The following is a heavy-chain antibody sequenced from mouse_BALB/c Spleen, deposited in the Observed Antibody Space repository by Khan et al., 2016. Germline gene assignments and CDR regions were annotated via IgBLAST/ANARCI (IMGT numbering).Heavy chain of an antibody. CDR2: IWSDGSS. J-gene: IGHJ4*01. CDR3: ARQTRRVSSYTMDY. Sequence: VQLQESGPGLVAPSQSLSITCTISGFSLTIYGVHWVRQPPGKGLEWLVVIWSDGSSTYNSALKSRLSISKDNSKSQVFLNMNSLQTDDTAMYHCARQTRRVSSYTMDYWGQGTSVTVSS. V-gene: IGHV2-6-1*01. CDR1: GFSLTIYG.